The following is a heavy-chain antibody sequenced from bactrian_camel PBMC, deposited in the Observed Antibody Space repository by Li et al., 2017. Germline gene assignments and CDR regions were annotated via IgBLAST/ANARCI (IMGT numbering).Heavy chain of an antibody. J-gene: IGHJ4*01. CDR1: GLTFEGGN. Sequence: DVQLVESGGGSVQTGGSLRLTCTAVGLTFEGGNQGWYRETPGNEFELVSSIAPDGSRWYADSVQGRFTISRNVLPERLSLQMTLLKAEDTAMYYCAAGPDVGREKHLTADQVLSIRRNNFWGQGTQVTVS. CDR3: AAGPDVGREKHLTADQVLSIRRNNF. V-gene: IGHV3-1*01. D-gene: IGHD3*01. CDR2: IAPDGSR.